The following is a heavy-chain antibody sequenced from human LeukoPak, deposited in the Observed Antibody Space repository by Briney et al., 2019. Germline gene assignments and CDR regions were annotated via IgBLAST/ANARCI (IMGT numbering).Heavy chain of an antibody. CDR1: GGSISSSNW. Sequence: SGTLSLTCAVSGGSISSSNWWSWVRQPPGKGLEWIGEIYHSGSTNYNPSLKSRVTISVDKSKNQFSLKLSSVTAADTAVYYCARQYYYDSSHKTFDYWGQGTLVTVSS. CDR3: ARQYYYDSSHKTFDY. V-gene: IGHV4-4*02. D-gene: IGHD3-22*01. J-gene: IGHJ4*02. CDR2: IYHSGST.